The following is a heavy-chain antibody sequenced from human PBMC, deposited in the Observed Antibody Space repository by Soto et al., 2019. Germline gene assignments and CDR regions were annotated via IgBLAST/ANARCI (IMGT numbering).Heavy chain of an antibody. CDR1: GFTFSSYA. CDR2: ISSNGGST. CDR3: VKDREWLVQGLLDY. D-gene: IGHD6-19*01. J-gene: IGHJ4*02. V-gene: IGHV3-64D*06. Sequence: GGSLRLSCSASGFTFSSYAMHWVRQAPGKGLEYVSAISSNGGSTYYADSVKGRFTIPRDNSKNTLYLQMSSLRAEDTAVYYCVKDREWLVQGLLDYWGQGTLVTVSS.